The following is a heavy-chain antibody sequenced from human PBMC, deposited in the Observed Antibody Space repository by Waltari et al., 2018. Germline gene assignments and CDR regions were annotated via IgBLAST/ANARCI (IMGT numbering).Heavy chain of an antibody. CDR3: AXTPXXWNYWFDP. V-gene: IGHV1-18*01. D-gene: IGHD1-7*01. J-gene: IGHJ5*02. CDR2: ISADNGNT. CDR1: GYNFISYG. Sequence: QVQLVQSGAEVKKTGASVKVSCKASGYNFISYGISWVRQAPGQGLEWMRWISADNGNTNYAQKLQGRVTMTPSTSTSTAYMELRSLRSDDTAVYYCAXTPXXWNYWFDPWGRGTLVTVSS.